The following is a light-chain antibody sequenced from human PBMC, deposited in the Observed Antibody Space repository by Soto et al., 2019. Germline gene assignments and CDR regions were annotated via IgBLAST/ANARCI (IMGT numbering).Light chain of an antibody. CDR3: QHCDSLPLT. CDR1: QAISSY. V-gene: IGKV1-9*01. Sequence: DIQMTQSPSSLSASVGDRVTITCRASQAISSYLAWYQQKPGKAPKLLIFAASTLQSGVPSRFSGSGSGTDFTFTISGLQPEDIATYYCQHCDSLPLTFGQGTRLEIK. J-gene: IGKJ5*01. CDR2: AAS.